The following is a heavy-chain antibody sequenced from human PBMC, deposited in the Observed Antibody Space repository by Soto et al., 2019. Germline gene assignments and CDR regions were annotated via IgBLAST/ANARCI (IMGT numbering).Heavy chain of an antibody. J-gene: IGHJ4*02. CDR1: GFTFSSYI. Sequence: EVQLVESGGGLVKPGGSLRLSCSVSGFTFSSYIMIWVRQAPGKGLDWVSSISSSSTYMYYADSVRGRFTISRDNAENSLFLQMNSLRAEDTAVYYWATTHHSGSGSIDYWGQGTLVTVSS. CDR2: ISSSSTYM. CDR3: ATTHHSGSGSIDY. D-gene: IGHD3-10*01. V-gene: IGHV3-21*01.